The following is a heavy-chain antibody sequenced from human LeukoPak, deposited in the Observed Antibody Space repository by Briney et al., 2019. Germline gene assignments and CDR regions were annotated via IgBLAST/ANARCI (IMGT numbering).Heavy chain of an antibody. V-gene: IGHV5-51*01. D-gene: IGHD1-26*01. Sequence: GESLKISCKGSGYSFATYWIGWVRQMPGKGLQWMGVIYPGDSDTRYSPSFQGQVTISADKSINTAYLQWNSLKASDTAIYYCARGRLSDYWGQGTLVTVSS. J-gene: IGHJ4*02. CDR1: GYSFATYW. CDR2: IYPGDSDT. CDR3: ARGRLSDY.